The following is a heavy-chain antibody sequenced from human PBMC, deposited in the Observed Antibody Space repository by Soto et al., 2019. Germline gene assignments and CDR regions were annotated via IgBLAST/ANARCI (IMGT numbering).Heavy chain of an antibody. V-gene: IGHV1-2*02. CDR1: GYTFTGYY. J-gene: IGHJ6*02. Sequence: WASVKVSCKASGYTFTGYYMHWVRQAPGQGLEWMGWINPNSGGTNYAQKFQGRVTMTRDTSISTAYMELSRLRSDDTAVYYCAREGWVVVAAKKLNYYYYGMDVWGQGTTVTVSS. D-gene: IGHD2-15*01. CDR3: AREGWVVVAAKKLNYYYYGMDV. CDR2: INPNSGGT.